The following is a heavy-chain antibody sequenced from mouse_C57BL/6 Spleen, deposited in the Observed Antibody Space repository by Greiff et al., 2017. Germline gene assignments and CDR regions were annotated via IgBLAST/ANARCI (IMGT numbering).Heavy chain of an antibody. J-gene: IGHJ2*01. Sequence: EVHLVESGGGLVKPGGSLKLSCAASGFTFSDYGMHWVRQAPEKGLEWVAYISSGSSTIYYAGTVKGRFTISRDNAKNTLFLQMTSLRSEDTAMYYCARSYDGYYGYWGQGTTLTVSS. D-gene: IGHD2-3*01. CDR3: ARSYDGYYGY. CDR1: GFTFSDYG. V-gene: IGHV5-17*01. CDR2: ISSGSSTI.